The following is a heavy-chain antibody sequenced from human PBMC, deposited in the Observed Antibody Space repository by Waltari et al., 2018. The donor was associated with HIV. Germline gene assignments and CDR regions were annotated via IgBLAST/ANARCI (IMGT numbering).Heavy chain of an antibody. Sequence: EVQLVESGGGLVQPGRSLRLSCAASGFPFDDYAMHWVRQAPGKGLVWVSGIGWNSGTIGYAYAVKGRFTSSRDNAKNSLYLQINSLRAEDTALYYCAKDKRSGYGGNSVWYFDLWGRGTLVTVSS. CDR3: AKDKRSGYGGNSVWYFDL. CDR1: GFPFDDYA. V-gene: IGHV3-9*01. CDR2: IGWNSGTI. J-gene: IGHJ2*01. D-gene: IGHD4-17*01.